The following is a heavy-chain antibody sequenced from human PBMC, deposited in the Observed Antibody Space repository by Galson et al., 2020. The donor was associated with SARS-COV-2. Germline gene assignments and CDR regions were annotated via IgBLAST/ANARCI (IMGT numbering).Heavy chain of an antibody. CDR1: GGSISSGGYY. CDR3: ARAGITMIVVVSQFDP. J-gene: IGHJ5*02. CDR2: IYYSGST. D-gene: IGHD3-22*01. Sequence: SETLSLTCTVSGGSISSGGYYWSWIRQHPGKGLEWIGYIYYSGSTYYNPSLKSRVTISVDTSKNQFSLKLSSVTAADTAVYYCARAGITMIVVVSQFDPWGQGTLVTVS. V-gene: IGHV4-31*03.